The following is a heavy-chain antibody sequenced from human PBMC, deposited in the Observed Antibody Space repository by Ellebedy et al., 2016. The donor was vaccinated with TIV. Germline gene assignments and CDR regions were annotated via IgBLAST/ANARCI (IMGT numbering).Heavy chain of an antibody. CDR2: ISWNSGSI. Sequence: SLKISCAASGFTFDDYAMHWVRQAPGKGLEWVSGISWNSGSIGYADSVKGRFTISRDNAKNSLYLQMNSLRAEDTAVYYCAREAGYYYDSSGCFDYWGQGTLVTVSS. CDR1: GFTFDDYA. V-gene: IGHV3-9*01. J-gene: IGHJ4*02. D-gene: IGHD3-22*01. CDR3: AREAGYYYDSSGCFDY.